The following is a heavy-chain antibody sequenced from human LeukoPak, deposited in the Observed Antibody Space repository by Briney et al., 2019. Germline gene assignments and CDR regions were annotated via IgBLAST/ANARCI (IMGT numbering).Heavy chain of an antibody. CDR2: IWYDGSNK. V-gene: IGHV3-33*08. Sequence: PPGGSLRLSCAASGFTVSSNYMSWVRQAPGKGLEWVAVIWYDGSNKYYADSVKGRFTISRDNSKNTLYLQMNSLRAEDTAVYYCARDHIVGALVYYYYGMDVWGQGTTVTVSS. D-gene: IGHD1-26*01. J-gene: IGHJ6*02. CDR3: ARDHIVGALVYYYYGMDV. CDR1: GFTVSSNY.